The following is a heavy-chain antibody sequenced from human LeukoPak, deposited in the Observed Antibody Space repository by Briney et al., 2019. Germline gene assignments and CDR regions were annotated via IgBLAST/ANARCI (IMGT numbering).Heavy chain of an antibody. CDR2: IYYSGNT. J-gene: IGHJ6*02. D-gene: IGHD1-1*01. CDR1: GGSISNYD. Sequence: PSETLSLTCSVSGGSISNYDWTWIRQPPGKGLEWIGYIYYSGNTNYNPSLKSRVTISLDTSKNQLSLKLTSVTAAGTAVYYCARCSRGTSVGMDVWGQGTTVTVSS. CDR3: ARCSRGTSVGMDV. V-gene: IGHV4-59*08.